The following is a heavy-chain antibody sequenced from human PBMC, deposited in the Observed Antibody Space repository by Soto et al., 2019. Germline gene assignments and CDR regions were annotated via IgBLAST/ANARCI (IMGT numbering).Heavy chain of an antibody. V-gene: IGHV3-33*01. D-gene: IGHD3-9*01. CDR1: GFTFSSYG. CDR3: ARDRKNWLLSPGGMDV. J-gene: IGHJ6*02. Sequence: QVQLVESGGGVVQPGRSLRLSCAASGFTFSSYGMHWVPQAPGKGLEWVAVIWYDGSNKYYADSVKGRFTISRDNSKNTLYLQMNSLRAEDTAVYYCARDRKNWLLSPGGMDVWGQGTTVTVSS. CDR2: IWYDGSNK.